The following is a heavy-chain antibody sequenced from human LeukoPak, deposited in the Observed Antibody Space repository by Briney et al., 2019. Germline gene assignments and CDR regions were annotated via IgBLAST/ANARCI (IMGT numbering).Heavy chain of an antibody. CDR2: INGSGGST. V-gene: IGHV3-23*01. CDR3: AKYGNYYGSSGYYGDFDD. CDR1: GFTFSGYD. J-gene: IGHJ4*02. Sequence: AGSLRLSCAASGFTFSGYDMSWVRQAPGKGLEWVSAINGSGGSTYYADSVRGRFTISSDNSNNTLYLQMNRLRAEDTAVYYCAKYGNYYGSSGYYGDFDDWGQGTLVTVSS. D-gene: IGHD3-22*01.